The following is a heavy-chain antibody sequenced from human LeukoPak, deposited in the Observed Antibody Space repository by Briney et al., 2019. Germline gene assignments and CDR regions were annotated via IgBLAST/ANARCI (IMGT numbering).Heavy chain of an antibody. CDR2: IIPIFGAA. CDR1: GGTFSSYA. V-gene: IGHV1-69*01. CDR3: AKILWDCSSTSCLDAFDI. Sequence: SVKVSCKASGGTFSSYAISWVRQAPGQGLEWMGGIIPIFGAANYAQKFQGRVTITADESTSTAYMELSSLRSEDTAVYYCAKILWDCSSTSCLDAFDIWGQGTMVTVSS. D-gene: IGHD2-2*01. J-gene: IGHJ3*02.